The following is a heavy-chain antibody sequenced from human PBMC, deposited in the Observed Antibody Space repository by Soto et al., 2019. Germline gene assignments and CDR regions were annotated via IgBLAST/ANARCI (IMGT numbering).Heavy chain of an antibody. J-gene: IGHJ4*02. D-gene: IGHD2-2*01. CDR2: IYPGDSDT. V-gene: IGHV5-51*01. Sequence: PGESVKISCXGSGYSFTSYWIGWVRQMPGKGLEWMGIIYPGDSDTRYSPSFQGQVTISADKSISTAYLQWSSLKASDTAMYYCARHASGVPAAKIGDYWGQGTLVTVSS. CDR3: ARHASGVPAAKIGDY. CDR1: GYSFTSYW.